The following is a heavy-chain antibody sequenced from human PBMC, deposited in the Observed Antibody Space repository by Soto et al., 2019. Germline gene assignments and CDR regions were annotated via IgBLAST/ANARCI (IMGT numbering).Heavy chain of an antibody. CDR3: ARDIQVDEDGDYVYGMDV. V-gene: IGHV4-31*03. CDR2: IYYIGST. CDR1: GGSISSGGYY. Sequence: QVQLQESGPGLVKPSQTLSLTCTVSGGSISSGGYYWSWIRQHPGKGLEWIGYIYYIGSTYYNPSLKSRVTLSVDTSKNQFSLKLSSVTAADTAVYYCARDIQVDEDGDYVYGMDVWGQGTTVTVSS. J-gene: IGHJ6*02. D-gene: IGHD4-17*01.